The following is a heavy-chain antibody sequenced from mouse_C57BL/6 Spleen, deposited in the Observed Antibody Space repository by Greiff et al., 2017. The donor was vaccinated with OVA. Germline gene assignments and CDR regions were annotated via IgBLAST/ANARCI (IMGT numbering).Heavy chain of an antibody. D-gene: IGHD1-1*01. CDR1: GFTFSDYG. J-gene: IGHJ3*01. CDR3: AKAYYYGPFAY. V-gene: IGHV5-17*01. Sequence: EVQVVESGGGLVKPGGSLKLSCAASGFTFSDYGMHWVRQAPEQGLEWVAYISSGSSTIYYEDTVKGRFTIARDNAKNTLFLQMTSLRSEDTAMYYCAKAYYYGPFAYWGQGALVTVSA. CDR2: ISSGSSTI.